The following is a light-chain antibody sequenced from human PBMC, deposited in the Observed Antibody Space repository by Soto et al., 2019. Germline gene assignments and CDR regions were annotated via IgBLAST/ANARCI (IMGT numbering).Light chain of an antibody. Sequence: DIQMTQSPSSLSASVGDRVTITCQARQDISNYLNWYQQKPGKAPKLLIYDASNLETGVPSRFSGSGSRTDFTFTISSLQPEDIATYYCQQYDNLQLTVGGGTKVEI. V-gene: IGKV1-33*01. CDR1: QDISNY. CDR2: DAS. CDR3: QQYDNLQLT. J-gene: IGKJ4*01.